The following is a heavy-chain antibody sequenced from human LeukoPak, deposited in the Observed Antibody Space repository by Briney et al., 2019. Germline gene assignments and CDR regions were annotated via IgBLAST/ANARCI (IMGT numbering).Heavy chain of an antibody. CDR2: VRGSGDST. CDR3: AKDGYCTTITCYGWLDY. V-gene: IGHV3-23*01. J-gene: IGHJ4*02. Sequence: GGSLRLSCAVSGFTVSNYAMSRVRLAPGKGLEWVSGVRGSGDSTYYADSVKGRFTISRDNSRNTLYLQMNSLRAEDTAVYYCAKDGYCTTITCYGWLDYWGLGTLVTVSS. CDR1: GFTVSNYA. D-gene: IGHD2-2*03.